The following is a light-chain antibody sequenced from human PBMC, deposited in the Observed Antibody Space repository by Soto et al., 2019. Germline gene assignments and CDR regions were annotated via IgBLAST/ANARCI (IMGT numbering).Light chain of an antibody. Sequence: QSVLTQPASVSGSPGQSTTISCTGTSSDVGGYDYVSWYQQHPDKAPKLIVYEVTHRPSGVSNRFSGSKSGNTASLTISGLQAEDEADYYCSSLTSGSTRVFGTGTKLTVL. CDR2: EVT. CDR3: SSLTSGSTRV. J-gene: IGLJ1*01. CDR1: SSDVGGYDY. V-gene: IGLV2-14*01.